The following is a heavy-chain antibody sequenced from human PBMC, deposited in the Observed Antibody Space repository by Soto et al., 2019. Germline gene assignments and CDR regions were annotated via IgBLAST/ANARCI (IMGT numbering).Heavy chain of an antibody. V-gene: IGHV1-2*02. J-gene: IGHJ4*02. D-gene: IGHD1-1*01. Sequence: ASVKVSCKASGYTFTSYGISWVRQAPGQGLEWMGWINPNSGGTNYAQKFQGRVTMTRDTSISTAYMELSRLRSDDTAVYYCARVDRNWLDYWGQGTLVTVSS. CDR2: INPNSGGT. CDR1: GYTFTSYG. CDR3: ARVDRNWLDY.